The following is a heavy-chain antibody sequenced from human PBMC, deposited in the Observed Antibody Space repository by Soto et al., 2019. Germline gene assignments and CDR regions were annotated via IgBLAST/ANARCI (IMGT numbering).Heavy chain of an antibody. J-gene: IGHJ4*02. CDR1: GFTFSSYE. V-gene: IGHV3-48*03. D-gene: IGHD1-26*01. Sequence: HPGGSLRLSCAASGFTFSSYEMNWVRQAPGKGLEWVSYISSSGSTIYYADSVKGRFTISRDNAKNSLYLQMNSLRAEDTAVYYCARGAHVGAFGYWGQGTLVTVSS. CDR3: ARGAHVGAFGY. CDR2: ISSSGSTI.